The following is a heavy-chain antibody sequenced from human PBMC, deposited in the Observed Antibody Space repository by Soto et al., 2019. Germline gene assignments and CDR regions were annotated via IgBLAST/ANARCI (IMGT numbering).Heavy chain of an antibody. Sequence: SETLSLTCTVSGGSISSGGYYWSWIRQHPGKGLEWIGYIYYSGSTYYNPSLKSRVTISVDTSKNQFSLKLSSVTAADTAVYYCATYDSSDYFSGSPIGWFDPWGQGTLVTVSS. J-gene: IGHJ5*02. V-gene: IGHV4-31*03. CDR2: IYYSGST. CDR3: ATYDSSDYFSGSPIGWFDP. CDR1: GGSISSGGYY. D-gene: IGHD3-22*01.